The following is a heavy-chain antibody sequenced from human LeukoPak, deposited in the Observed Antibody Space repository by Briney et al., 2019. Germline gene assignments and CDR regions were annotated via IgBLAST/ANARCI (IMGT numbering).Heavy chain of an antibody. CDR1: GGSISSYY. J-gene: IGHJ3*02. CDR2: IYYSGSA. V-gene: IGHV4-59*08. D-gene: IGHD3-3*01. Sequence: SETLSLTCTVSGGSISSYYWSWIRQPPGKGLEWIGYIYYSGSANYNLSLKSRVTISVDTSKNQFSLKLSSVTAADTAVYYCARGYYDFWSGYSPDAFDIWGQGTMVTVSS. CDR3: ARGYYDFWSGYSPDAFDI.